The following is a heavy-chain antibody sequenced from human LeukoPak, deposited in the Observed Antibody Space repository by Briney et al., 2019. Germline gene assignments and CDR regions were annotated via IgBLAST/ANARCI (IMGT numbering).Heavy chain of an antibody. CDR3: ATTLTNYCSSTSCYADH. J-gene: IGHJ4*01. CDR2: IYLRDSDA. Sequence: GESLKISCKVAEYTFTNYWIGWGRQMPGKGLEWVGIIYLRDSDARYRPSFQDQVTISADKSTRTAYLQWSSLKASDSAMYYCATTLTNYCSSTSCYADHWGQGTLVTVSS. D-gene: IGHD2-2*01. V-gene: IGHV5-51*01. CDR1: EYTFTNYW.